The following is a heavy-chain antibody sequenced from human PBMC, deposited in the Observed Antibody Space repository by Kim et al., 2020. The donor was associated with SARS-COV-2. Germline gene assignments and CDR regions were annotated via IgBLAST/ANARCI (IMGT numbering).Heavy chain of an antibody. CDR3: GSATLAFCGDECLGHDY. CDR1: GFAFSSYS. J-gene: IGHJ4*02. V-gene: IGHV3-21*04. Sequence: GGSLRLSCAASGFAFSSYSMTWVRQAPGKGLEWVSSISRDSTFRFYVDSVRGLFTTSRDNAKSSLYLQMNSLTVEDTAMYYCGSATLAFCGDECLGHDYWGQGSLVTVSS. D-gene: IGHD2-21*01. CDR2: ISRDSTFR.